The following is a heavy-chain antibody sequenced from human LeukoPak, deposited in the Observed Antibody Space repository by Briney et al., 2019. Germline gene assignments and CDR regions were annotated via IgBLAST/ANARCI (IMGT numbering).Heavy chain of an antibody. CDR1: GGSISSGSYY. Sequence: PSQTLSLTCTVSGGSISSGSYYWSWIRQPAGKGLEWIGRIDTSGSTNYNPSLKSRVTMSADTSKNQFSLRLSSVTAADTAVYYCARGGVLKSIDYWGQGTLITVSS. V-gene: IGHV4-61*02. J-gene: IGHJ4*02. CDR3: ARGGVLKSIDY. CDR2: IDTSGST. D-gene: IGHD3-16*01.